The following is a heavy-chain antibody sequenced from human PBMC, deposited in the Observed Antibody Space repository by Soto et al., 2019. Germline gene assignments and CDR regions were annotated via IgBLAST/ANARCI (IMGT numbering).Heavy chain of an antibody. D-gene: IGHD6-13*01. V-gene: IGHV5-10-1*01. Sequence: GESLKISCKGSGYSFTGYWISWVRQMPGKGLEWMGRIDPSDSYTNYSPSFQGHVTISADKSISTAYLQWSSLKASDTAMYYCARAPLIAAAANWFDPWGQGTLVTVSS. CDR2: IDPSDSYT. CDR1: GYSFTGYW. CDR3: ARAPLIAAAANWFDP. J-gene: IGHJ5*02.